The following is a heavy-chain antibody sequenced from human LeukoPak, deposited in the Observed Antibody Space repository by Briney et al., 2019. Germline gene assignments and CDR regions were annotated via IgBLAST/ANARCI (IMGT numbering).Heavy chain of an antibody. J-gene: IGHJ4*02. CDR2: ISSRGTTI. V-gene: IGHV3-48*03. CDR1: GFTFSSYA. D-gene: IGHD2-21*02. Sequence: GGSLRLSCAASGFTFSSYAMSWVRQAPGKGLEWVSYISSRGTTIYYADSVKGRFTISRDNAKNSLYLQMDSLRAGDTALYYCAGVSVTAGNFDYWGQGTLVTASS. CDR3: AGVSVTAGNFDY.